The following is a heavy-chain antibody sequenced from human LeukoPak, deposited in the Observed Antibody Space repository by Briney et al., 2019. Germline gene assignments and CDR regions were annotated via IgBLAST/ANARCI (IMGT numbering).Heavy chain of an antibody. CDR3: ARDWVGAYCGGDCYSQH. CDR2: ISSSSSYI. Sequence: GGSLRLSCAASGFTFSFFSMSWVRQAPGKGLEWVSSISSSSSYIYYADSVKGRFTISRDNAKNSLYLQMNSLRAEDTAVYYCARDWVGAYCGGDCYSQHWGQGTLVTVSS. CDR1: GFTFSFFS. J-gene: IGHJ1*01. V-gene: IGHV3-21*01. D-gene: IGHD2-21*02.